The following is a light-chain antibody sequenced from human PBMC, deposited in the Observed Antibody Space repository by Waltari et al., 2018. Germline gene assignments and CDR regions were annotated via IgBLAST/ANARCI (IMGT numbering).Light chain of an antibody. V-gene: IGKV1-39*01. J-gene: IGKJ4*01. Sequence: DIQLTKSPASLSAFVADRDNITCRANESISNYLNLYQQQPAKAPTLLILASSNLRSWVPSRFSGSGSGTDFTLTISSLQPEDFATYYGQQSYTSPEVTFGGGTTME. CDR3: QQSYTSPEVT. CDR1: ESISNY. CDR2: ASS.